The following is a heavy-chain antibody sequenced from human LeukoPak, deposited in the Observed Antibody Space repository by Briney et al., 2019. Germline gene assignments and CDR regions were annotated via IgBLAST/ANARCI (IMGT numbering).Heavy chain of an antibody. V-gene: IGHV3-30*18. Sequence: PGGSLRLSCAASGFTFSSYGMHWVRQAPGKGLEWVAVISYDGSNKYYADSVKGRFTISRDNSKNTLYLQMNSLRAEDTAVYYCAKDNALNWDIVVVVAATGFDYWGQGTLVTVSS. CDR1: GFTFSSYG. D-gene: IGHD2-15*01. CDR3: AKDNALNWDIVVVVAATGFDY. CDR2: ISYDGSNK. J-gene: IGHJ4*02.